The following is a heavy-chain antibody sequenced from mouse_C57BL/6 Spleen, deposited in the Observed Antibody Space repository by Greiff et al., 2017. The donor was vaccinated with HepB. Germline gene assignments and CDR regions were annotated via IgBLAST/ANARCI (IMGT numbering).Heavy chain of an antibody. CDR3: ARFFYDYDGQGYFDY. Sequence: VKLQESGAELVRPGASVKLSCKASGYTFTDYYINWVKQRPGQGLEWIARIYPGSGNTYYNEKFKGKATLTAEKSSSTAYMQLSSLTSEDSAVYFCARFFYDYDGQGYFDYWGQGTTLTVSS. D-gene: IGHD2-4*01. CDR1: GYTFTDYY. V-gene: IGHV1-76*01. CDR2: IYPGSGNT. J-gene: IGHJ2*01.